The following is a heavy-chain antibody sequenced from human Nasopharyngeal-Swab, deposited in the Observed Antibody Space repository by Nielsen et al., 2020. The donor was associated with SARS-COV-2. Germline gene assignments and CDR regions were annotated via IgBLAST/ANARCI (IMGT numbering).Heavy chain of an antibody. CDR2: INTNTGNP. J-gene: IGHJ4*02. Sequence: ASVKVSCKASGYSFTSFAMNWVRQAPGQGLEWMGWINTNTGNPAYAQDFTGRFVFSLDTSVNTAYLQISSLKAEDTAVYYCARGGYYYDSSGYSLFYLDYWGQGSLVTVSS. D-gene: IGHD3-22*01. CDR1: GYSFTSFA. V-gene: IGHV7-4-1*02. CDR3: ARGGYYYDSSGYSLFYLDY.